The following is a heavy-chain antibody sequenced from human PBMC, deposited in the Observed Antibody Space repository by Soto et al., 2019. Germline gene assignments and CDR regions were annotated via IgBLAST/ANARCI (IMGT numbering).Heavy chain of an antibody. CDR1: GGTFSSYA. CDR3: ANDFWSGYPHTHQYGMDV. D-gene: IGHD3-3*01. V-gene: IGHV1-69*13. J-gene: IGHJ6*02. Sequence: SVKVSCKASGGTFSSYAISWVRQAPGQGLEWMGGIIPIFGTANYAQKFQGRVTITADESTSTAYMELSSLRSEDTAVYYCANDFWSGYPHTHQYGMDVWGQGTTVTAP. CDR2: IIPIFGTA.